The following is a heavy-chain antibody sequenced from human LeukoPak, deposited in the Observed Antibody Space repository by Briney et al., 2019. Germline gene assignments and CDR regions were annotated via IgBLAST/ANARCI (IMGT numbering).Heavy chain of an antibody. V-gene: IGHV1-2*02. CDR1: GYTFSGYY. CDR2: INPNSGGT. J-gene: IGHJ4*02. Sequence: ASVKVSRKASGYTFSGYYMQWVRQAPGQGLEWMGWINPNSGGTNYAQKFQGRVTMTRDTSISTAYMELSRLRSDDTAVYYCARDYYDSSGYDIKGVVDYWGQGTLVTVSS. CDR3: ARDYYDSSGYDIKGVVDY. D-gene: IGHD3-22*01.